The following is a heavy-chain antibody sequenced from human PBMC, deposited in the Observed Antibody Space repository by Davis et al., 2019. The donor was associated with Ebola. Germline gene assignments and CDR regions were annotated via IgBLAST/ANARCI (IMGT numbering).Heavy chain of an antibody. J-gene: IGHJ5*02. V-gene: IGHV3-23*01. CDR3: AKSEYGSGWGP. CDR1: GFTFGSYA. Sequence: PGGSLRLSCAVSGFTFGSYAMNWVRQAPGKGLEWVSGISNSGVTTEYADSVQGRFTISRDNSRNTLYLQMNSLRAEDTAVYFCAKSEYGSGWGPWGQGTLVTVSS. CDR2: ISNSGVTT. D-gene: IGHD6-19*01.